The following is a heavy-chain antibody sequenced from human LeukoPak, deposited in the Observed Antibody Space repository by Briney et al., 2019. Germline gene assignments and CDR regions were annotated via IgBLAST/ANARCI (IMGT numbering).Heavy chain of an antibody. CDR3: ARVPTYFDY. J-gene: IGHJ4*02. V-gene: IGHV4-39*07. Sequence: SGTLSLTCTVSGGSISSSSYYWGWIRQPPGKGLEWIGSIYYSGSTYYNPSLKSRVTISVDTSKNQFSLKLSSVTAADTAVYYCARVPTYFDYWGQGTLVTVSS. D-gene: IGHD1-26*01. CDR2: IYYSGST. CDR1: GGSISSSSYY.